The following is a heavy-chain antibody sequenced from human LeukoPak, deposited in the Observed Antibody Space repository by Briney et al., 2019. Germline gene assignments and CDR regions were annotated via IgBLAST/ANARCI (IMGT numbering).Heavy chain of an antibody. CDR3: ARDPGDIDY. V-gene: IGHV4-34*01. J-gene: IGHJ4*02. CDR2: INHSGST. D-gene: IGHD3-16*01. Sequence: SETLSLTCAVYGGSFSGYYWSWIRQPPGKGLEWIGEINHSGSTNYNPSLKSRVTISVDTSKNQFSLKLSSVTAADTAVYYCARDPGDIDYWGQGTLVTVSS. CDR1: GGSFSGYY.